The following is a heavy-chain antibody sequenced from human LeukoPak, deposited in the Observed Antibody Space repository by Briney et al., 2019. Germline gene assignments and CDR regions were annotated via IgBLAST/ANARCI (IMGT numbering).Heavy chain of an antibody. CDR3: AKDREGTTFDN. Sequence: PGGSLRLSCVGSGFTFSNYRMNWVRQAPGKGLEWVAVISYDGSNKYYADSVKGRFTISRDNSKNTVYLQMNSLRAEDTAVYYCAKDREGTTFDNWGQGTLVTVSS. J-gene: IGHJ4*02. V-gene: IGHV3-30*18. CDR2: ISYDGSNK. CDR1: GFTFSNYR. D-gene: IGHD1-7*01.